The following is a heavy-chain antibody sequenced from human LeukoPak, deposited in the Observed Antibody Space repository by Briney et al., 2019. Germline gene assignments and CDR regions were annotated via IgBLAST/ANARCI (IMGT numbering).Heavy chain of an antibody. CDR3: AKISSSAESNFDY. CDR1: GFTFSSYW. J-gene: IGHJ4*02. CDR2: IWPDGSKK. D-gene: IGHD6-25*01. V-gene: IGHV3-33*08. Sequence: GGSLRLSCAASGFTFSSYWMNWVRQAPGKGLEWVAFIWPDGSKKYYADSVKGRFAISRENSKNTVYLQMNDLRPEDTALYFCAKISSSAESNFDYWGQGTLLTVSS.